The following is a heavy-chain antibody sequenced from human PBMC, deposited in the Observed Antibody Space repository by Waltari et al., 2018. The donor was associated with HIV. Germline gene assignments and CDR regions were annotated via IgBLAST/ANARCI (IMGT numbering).Heavy chain of an antibody. CDR1: GGSFSGYY. V-gene: IGHV4-34*01. D-gene: IGHD2-15*01. J-gene: IGHJ6*02. CDR2: INHSGST. Sequence: QVQLQQWGAGLLKPSETLSLTCAVYGGSFSGYYWSWIRQPPGKGREGIGEINHSGSTNYNPSRKSRVTISVDTSKNQFSLNLSSVTAADTAVYYCARAAAFSYYYGMDVWGQGTTVTVSS. CDR3: ARAAAFSYYYGMDV.